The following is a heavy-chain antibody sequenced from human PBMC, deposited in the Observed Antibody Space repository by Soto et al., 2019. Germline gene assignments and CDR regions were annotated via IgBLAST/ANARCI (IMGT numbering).Heavy chain of an antibody. CDR3: ARVGNYDFWSGYYTFGWFDP. D-gene: IGHD3-3*01. CDR1: GGTFSSYA. V-gene: IGHV1-69*06. J-gene: IGHJ5*02. Sequence: QVQLVQSGAEVKKPGSSVKVSCKASGGTFSSYAISWVRQAPGQGLEWIGGIIPIFGTANYAQKFQGRVTITADKSTSTAYMELSSLRSEDTAVYYGARVGNYDFWSGYYTFGWFDPWGQGTLVTVSS. CDR2: IIPIFGTA.